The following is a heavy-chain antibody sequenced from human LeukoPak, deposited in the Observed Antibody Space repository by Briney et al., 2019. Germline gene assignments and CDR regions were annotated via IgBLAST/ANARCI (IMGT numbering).Heavy chain of an antibody. CDR3: ARDFGGGDCIDY. J-gene: IGHJ4*02. Sequence: ASVKVSCKASGYTFTGYYMHWVRQAPGQGLEWMGRINPNSGGTNYTQKFQGRVTMTRDTSISTAYMELSRLRSDDTAVYYCARDFGGGDCIDYWGQGTLVTVSS. CDR1: GYTFTGYY. V-gene: IGHV1-2*06. CDR2: INPNSGGT. D-gene: IGHD2-21*02.